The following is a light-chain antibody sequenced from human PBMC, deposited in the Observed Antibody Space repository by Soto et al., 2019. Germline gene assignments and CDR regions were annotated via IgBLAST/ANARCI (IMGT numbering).Light chain of an antibody. CDR1: SSDVGTYSI. CDR2: EVF. Sequence: VLTQPASVSGSPGQSITISCAGTSSDVGTYSIVSWYQQYPGKAPKLMIYEVFKRPSGVSNRFSGSKSGNTASLTISGLQAEDEADYYCCSYAGRSTYVFGTGTKVTVL. CDR3: CSYAGRSTYV. V-gene: IGLV2-23*02. J-gene: IGLJ1*01.